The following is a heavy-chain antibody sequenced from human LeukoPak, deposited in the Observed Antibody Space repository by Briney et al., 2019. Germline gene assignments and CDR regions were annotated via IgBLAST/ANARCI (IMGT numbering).Heavy chain of an antibody. J-gene: IGHJ4*02. V-gene: IGHV1-2*02. Sequence: GASVKVSCKASGYTFTSYGISWVRQAPGQGLEYVGWITPKSGDTYSPQRFQGRVTMTRDASISTAYMELSSLRSDDTAVYFCARVRLADERAWAYWGQGTLVTVSS. D-gene: IGHD3-3*02. CDR1: GYTFTSYG. CDR2: ITPKSGDT. CDR3: ARVRLADERAWAY.